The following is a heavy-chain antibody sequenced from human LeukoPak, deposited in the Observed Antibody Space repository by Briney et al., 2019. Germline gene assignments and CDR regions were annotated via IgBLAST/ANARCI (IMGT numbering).Heavy chain of an antibody. V-gene: IGHV4-30-4*01. CDR3: ASVSVWELATHPGGSFDF. CDR1: GGLTSRIEYY. J-gene: IGHJ4*02. D-gene: IGHD5-24*01. CDR2: IYHTGTT. Sequence: SQTLSLTCTVSGGLTSRIEYYWSWIRQSPVRGLEWLGQIYHTGTTLYSPHLKNRLTISMDTSRNQFSLTLNSVTAADTAVYYCASVSVWELATHPGGSFDFWGRGILVTVSS.